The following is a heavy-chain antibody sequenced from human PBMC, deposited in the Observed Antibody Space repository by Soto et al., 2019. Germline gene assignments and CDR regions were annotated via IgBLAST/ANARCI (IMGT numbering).Heavy chain of an antibody. D-gene: IGHD6-13*01. CDR2: IYTSGST. J-gene: IGHJ5*02. V-gene: IGHV4-4*07. Sequence: QVQLQESGPGLVKPSETLSLTCTISGGSISSYYWSWIRQPAGKGLEWIGRIYTSGSTNYNPSLKSRVTMSVDTSKNQFSLKLSSVTAADTAVYYCARLSIAAAGLNWFDPWGQGTLVTVSS. CDR3: ARLSIAAAGLNWFDP. CDR1: GGSISSYY.